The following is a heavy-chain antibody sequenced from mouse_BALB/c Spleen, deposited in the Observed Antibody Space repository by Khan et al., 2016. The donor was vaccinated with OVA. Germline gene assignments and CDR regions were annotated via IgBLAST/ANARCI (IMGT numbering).Heavy chain of an antibody. Sequence: VQLQQSGAELVKPGASVKMSCKASGYTFTSYTMHWVQQRPGQGLEWIGYINPSSGYTMYNQKLKDKATLTADKSSSTAYMQLSNLTYEDSAVYDCARKSTRTSYWGQGTTLTVSS. J-gene: IGHJ2*01. D-gene: IGHD3-1*01. CDR1: GYTFTSYT. CDR3: ARKSTRTSY. CDR2: INPSSGYT. V-gene: IGHV1-4*01.